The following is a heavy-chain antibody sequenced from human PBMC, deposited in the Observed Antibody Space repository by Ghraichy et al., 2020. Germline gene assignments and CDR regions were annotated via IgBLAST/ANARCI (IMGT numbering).Heavy chain of an antibody. CDR2: ISESGGTT. CDR3: AKPSLGYCSGGGCYLLDY. CDR1: GYTFSSYS. D-gene: IGHD2-15*01. J-gene: IGHJ4*02. Sequence: GGSLRLSCAASGYTFSSYSMSWVRQGPGKGLEWVSGISESGGTTYYADSVKGRFTNSRDNSKNTLYLQMNSLRAEDTAVYYCAKPSLGYCSGGGCYLLDYWGQGTLVTVSS. V-gene: IGHV3-23*01.